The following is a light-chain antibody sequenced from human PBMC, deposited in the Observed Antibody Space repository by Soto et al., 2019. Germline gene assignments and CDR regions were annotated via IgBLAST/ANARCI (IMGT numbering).Light chain of an antibody. V-gene: IGKV3D-15*01. CDR3: QQYKNWPPIT. Sequence: ETVMTQSPATLSVSPGERATLSCRASQSVNSKLAWYQQKPGQAPRLVIYGASTRATGIPARFSGSGSGTEFTLTISSLQSEDFAVYYCQQYKNWPPITFGQGTRLEIK. CDR1: QSVNSK. CDR2: GAS. J-gene: IGKJ5*01.